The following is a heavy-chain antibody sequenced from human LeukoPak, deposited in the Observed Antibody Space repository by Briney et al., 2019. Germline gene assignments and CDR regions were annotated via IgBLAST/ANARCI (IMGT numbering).Heavy chain of an antibody. Sequence: SETLSLTCAVYGGSFSGFYWSWIRQPPGKGLEWIEEINHSGSTNYNPSLKSRVTTSVDTSKNQFSLKLSSVTAADTAVYYCARRPSDYYDSSGYYLDAFDIWGQGTMVTVSS. CDR3: ARRPSDYYDSSGYYLDAFDI. CDR1: GGSFSGFY. CDR2: INHSGST. V-gene: IGHV4-34*01. D-gene: IGHD3-22*01. J-gene: IGHJ3*02.